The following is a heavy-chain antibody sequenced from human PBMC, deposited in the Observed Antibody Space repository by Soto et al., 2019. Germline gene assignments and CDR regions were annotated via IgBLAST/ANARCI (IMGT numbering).Heavy chain of an antibody. CDR3: ARAHKRYSSGWYYFDY. J-gene: IGHJ4*02. Sequence: PSETLSLTCAVYGGSFSGYYWSWIRQPPGKGLEWIGEINHSGSTNYNPSLKSRVTISVDTSKNQFSLKLSSVTAADTAVYYCARAHKRYSSGWYYFDYWGQGTLVTVSS. CDR1: GGSFSGYY. V-gene: IGHV4-34*01. D-gene: IGHD6-19*01. CDR2: INHSGST.